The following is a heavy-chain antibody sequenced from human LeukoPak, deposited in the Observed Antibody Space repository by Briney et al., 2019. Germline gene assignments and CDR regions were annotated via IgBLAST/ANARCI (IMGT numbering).Heavy chain of an antibody. CDR2: ISYDANNK. Sequence: GGSLRLSCAASGFSFSSYTMDWVRQVPGKGLDWVSVISYDANNKYYADSVKGRFTISRDNSKNTLYLQMNSLRVEDTAVYYCARPYNSGWYGDFDYWGQGTLVTVSS. CDR1: GFSFSSYT. D-gene: IGHD6-19*01. V-gene: IGHV3-30*04. CDR3: ARPYNSGWYGDFDY. J-gene: IGHJ4*02.